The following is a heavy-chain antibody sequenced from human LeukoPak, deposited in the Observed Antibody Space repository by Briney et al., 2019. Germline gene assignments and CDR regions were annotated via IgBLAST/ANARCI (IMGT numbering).Heavy chain of an antibody. D-gene: IGHD5-12*01. J-gene: IGHJ4*02. Sequence: GGSLRLSCAASGFTFHQYAIHWVRQVPGKGLEWVSGISWKSASLGNAYSVKGRFTISRDNAKNSVYLQMNSLRPEDTALYYCAKDKAPLYSGYDWDLDFWGQGTLVTVSS. CDR1: GFTFHQYA. V-gene: IGHV3-9*01. CDR3: AKDKAPLYSGYDWDLDF. CDR2: ISWKSASL.